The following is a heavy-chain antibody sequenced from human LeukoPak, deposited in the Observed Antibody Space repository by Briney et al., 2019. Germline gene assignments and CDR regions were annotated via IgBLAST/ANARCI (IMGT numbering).Heavy chain of an antibody. CDR2: IYYSGST. D-gene: IGHD2-2*01. J-gene: IGHJ4*02. V-gene: IGHV4-31*03. Sequence: SETLSLTCTVSGGSISSGGYYWSWIRQHQGKGLEWIGYIYYSGSTYYNPSLKSRVTISVDTSKSQFSLKLSSVTAADTAVYYCARGVPYGPTRYWGQGTLVTVSS. CDR1: GGSISSGGYY. CDR3: ARGVPYGPTRY.